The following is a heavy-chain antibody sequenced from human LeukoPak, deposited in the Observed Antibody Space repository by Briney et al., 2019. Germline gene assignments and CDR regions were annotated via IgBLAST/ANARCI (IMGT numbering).Heavy chain of an antibody. CDR1: GGSFSGYY. V-gene: IGHV4-34*01. D-gene: IGHD3-9*01. J-gene: IGHJ4*02. Sequence: SETLSLTCAVYGGSFSGYYWSWIRQPPGKGLEWIGEINHSGSTNYNPSLKSRVTISVDTSKNQFSLKLSSVTAADTAVYYCAGTYYDILTGSDYWGQGTLVTVSS. CDR2: INHSGST. CDR3: AGTYYDILTGSDY.